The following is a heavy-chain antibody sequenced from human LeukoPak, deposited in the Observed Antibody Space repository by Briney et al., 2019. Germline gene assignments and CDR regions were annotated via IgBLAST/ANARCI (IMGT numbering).Heavy chain of an antibody. CDR2: ISWNSGDI. CDR1: GFTVSTYY. Sequence: GGSLRLSCAASGFTVSTYYMSWVRQAPGKGLEWVASISWNSGDIVHADSVKGRFTISRDNAKNSLYLQMDSLRTEDTALYYCVKSGGYATAIRYFDLWGRGTLVTVSS. J-gene: IGHJ2*01. V-gene: IGHV3-9*01. CDR3: VKSGGYATAIRYFDL. D-gene: IGHD2-21*02.